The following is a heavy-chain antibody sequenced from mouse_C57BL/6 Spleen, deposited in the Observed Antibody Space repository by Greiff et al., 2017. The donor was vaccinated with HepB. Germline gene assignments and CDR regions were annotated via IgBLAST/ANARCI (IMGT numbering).Heavy chain of an antibody. CDR3: ARHEELRAMDY. Sequence: EVQLVESGGGLVQPGGSLKLSCAASGFTFSDYYMYWVRQTPEKRLEWVAYISNGGGSTYYPDTVKGRFTISRDIAKNTLYLQMSRLKSEDTAMYYCARHEELRAMDYWGQGTSVTVSS. J-gene: IGHJ4*01. CDR1: GFTFSDYY. V-gene: IGHV5-12*01. CDR2: ISNGGGST.